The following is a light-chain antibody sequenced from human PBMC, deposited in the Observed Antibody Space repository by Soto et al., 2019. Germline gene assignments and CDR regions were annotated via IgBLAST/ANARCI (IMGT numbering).Light chain of an antibody. CDR2: DNN. CDR3: GTLDSSLSAGRAV. J-gene: IGLJ3*02. Sequence: QSVLTQPRSVSAAPGQRVTISCSGSSSNICNNYVSWYQQFPGTAPRLLIYDNNKRPSGMPDRFSGSKSDTSATLGITGLQTGDEADYYCGTLDSSLSAGRAVFGGGTKLTVL. V-gene: IGLV1-51*01. CDR1: SSNICNNY.